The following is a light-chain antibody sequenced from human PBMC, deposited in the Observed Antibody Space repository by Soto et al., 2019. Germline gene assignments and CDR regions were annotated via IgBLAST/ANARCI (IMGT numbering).Light chain of an antibody. V-gene: IGKV1-5*01. J-gene: IGKJ1*01. CDR3: QQYNGHSRT. CDR2: DVS. Sequence: DIRLTQSPASLSASMGDSVTITCRASQSIGDSLAWYQQKPGKAPYLLISDVSSLERGVPSRFSGSGSGTEFTLTISSMQPDDFATFYCQQYNGHSRTLGQGTKVDIK. CDR1: QSIGDS.